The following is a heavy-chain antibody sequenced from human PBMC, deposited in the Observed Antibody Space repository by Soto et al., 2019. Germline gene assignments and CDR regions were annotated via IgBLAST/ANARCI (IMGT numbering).Heavy chain of an antibody. Sequence: QITLKESGPTLVKPTQALTLTCTFSGFSLSTDGVGVGWVRQPPGQALEWLALLYWDDDKRYSPSLKSRLTIPTDSTKSQVVLTMTNMVPVDTATYYCAFRSDKSSANFDYWGQGTLVNVSS. J-gene: IGHJ4*02. CDR2: LYWDDDK. CDR1: GFSLSTDGVG. V-gene: IGHV2-5*02. D-gene: IGHD3-10*01. CDR3: AFRSDKSSANFDY.